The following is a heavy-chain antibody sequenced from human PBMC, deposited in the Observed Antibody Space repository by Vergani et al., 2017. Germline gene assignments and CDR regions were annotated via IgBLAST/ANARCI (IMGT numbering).Heavy chain of an antibody. CDR3: AKAGYYDTSGSLPGGPFDS. V-gene: IGHV3-23*01. Sequence: EVQLLESGGILVQPGESLTLSCAASGFTFSSYAMSWVRQAPGKGLEWVSLIRGGGDYTYYADSVKGRFTISRDNSRNTVYLQINSLRAEDTAVYYCAKAGYYDTSGSLPGGPFDSWGQGTLVTVSS. CDR1: GFTFSSYA. D-gene: IGHD3-22*01. CDR2: IRGGGDYT. J-gene: IGHJ4*02.